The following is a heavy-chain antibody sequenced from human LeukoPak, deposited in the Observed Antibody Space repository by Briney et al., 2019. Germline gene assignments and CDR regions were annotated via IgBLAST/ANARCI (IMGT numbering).Heavy chain of an antibody. D-gene: IGHD3-10*01. CDR1: GGSFSGYY. CDR3: ARGRHGSGSYRDYYYYYMDV. CDR2: INHSGST. Sequence: SETLSLTCAVYGGSFSGYYWSWIRQPPGKGLEWIGEINHSGSTNYNPSLKSRVTISVDTSKNQFSLKLSSVTAADTAVYYCARGRHGSGSYRDYYYYYMDVWGKGTTVTVSS. J-gene: IGHJ6*03. V-gene: IGHV4-34*01.